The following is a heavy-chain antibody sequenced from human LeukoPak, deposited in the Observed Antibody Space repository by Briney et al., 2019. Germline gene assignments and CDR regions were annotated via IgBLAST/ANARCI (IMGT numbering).Heavy chain of an antibody. CDR3: TRDRELGY. Sequence: PSETLSLTCTVSGGSISSYYWGWIRQSPGKGLEWIGWSYHRGSTSYNPSLKSRVAISVDTSKDQFPLKLTSVTAADTAVYYCTRDRELGYWGPGTLVIVSS. CDR2: SYHRGST. J-gene: IGHJ4*02. CDR1: GGSISSYY. D-gene: IGHD1-1*01. V-gene: IGHV4-59*01.